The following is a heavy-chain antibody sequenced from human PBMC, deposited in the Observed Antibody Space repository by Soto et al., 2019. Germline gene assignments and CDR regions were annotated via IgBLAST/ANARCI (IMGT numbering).Heavy chain of an antibody. CDR1: GGSINSGGYY. Sequence: QVQLQESGPGLVKPSQTLSLTCTVSGGSINSGGYYWTWIRQHPGKGLEWIGHIYQSGSAYYNPSLKSRVTMSVDTSKNQFSLKLTSATAADTAVYYCARTARATVTMGGYYYYDMDVWGQGTTVTVSS. CDR2: IYQSGSA. V-gene: IGHV4-31*03. CDR3: ARTARATVTMGGYYYYDMDV. D-gene: IGHD4-17*01. J-gene: IGHJ6*02.